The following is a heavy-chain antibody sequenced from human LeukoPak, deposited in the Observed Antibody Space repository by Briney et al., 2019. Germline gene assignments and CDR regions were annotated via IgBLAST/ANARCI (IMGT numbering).Heavy chain of an antibody. V-gene: IGHV3-43*01. CDR3: AKADCSSSSCYTVDY. D-gene: IGHD2-2*02. CDR1: GFTFADYA. J-gene: IGHJ4*02. CDR2: ISSVGNKT. Sequence: GGSLRLSCAASGFTFADYAMHWVRHVPGKGLEWVSLISSVGNKTDYADSVKGRFTISRDNSKNSLYLQMNILRTEDTAFYYCAKADCSSSSCYTVDYWGQGTLVTVSS.